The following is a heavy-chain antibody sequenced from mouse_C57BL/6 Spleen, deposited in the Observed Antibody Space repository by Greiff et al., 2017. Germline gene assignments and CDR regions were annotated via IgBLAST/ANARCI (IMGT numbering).Heavy chain of an antibody. V-gene: IGHV5-15*04. D-gene: IGHD2-1*01. CDR3: ARLGYGNYGWYFDV. CDR2: ISNLAYSI. Sequence: EVKVEESGGGLVQPGGSLKLSCAASGFTFSDYGMAWVRQAPRKGPEWVAFISNLAYSIYYADTVTGRFTISRENAKNTLYLEMSSLRSEDTAMYYCARLGYGNYGWYFDVWGTGTTVTVSS. CDR1: GFTFSDYG. J-gene: IGHJ1*03.